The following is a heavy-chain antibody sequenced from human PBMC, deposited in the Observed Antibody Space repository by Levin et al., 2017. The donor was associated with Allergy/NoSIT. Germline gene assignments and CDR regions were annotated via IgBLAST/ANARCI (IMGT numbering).Heavy chain of an antibody. V-gene: IGHV4-34*01. Sequence: SQTLSLTCGVIYGSFTSYFWGWIRPSPGKAPEWIGDINPSGGTNYNPSLKSRVSISLDTSKKHFSLRLTSVIAADTGVYFCAAYFFGSGSFYFDYWGQGNQVSVSS. J-gene: IGHJ4*02. D-gene: IGHD3-10*01. CDR2: INPSGGT. CDR3: AAYFFGSGSFYFDY. CDR1: YGSFTSYF.